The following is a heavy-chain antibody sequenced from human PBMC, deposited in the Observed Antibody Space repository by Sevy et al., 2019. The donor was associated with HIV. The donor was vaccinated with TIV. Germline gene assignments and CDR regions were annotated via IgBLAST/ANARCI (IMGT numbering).Heavy chain of an antibody. CDR1: GFILSRHW. CDR2: IKEDGSEK. V-gene: IGHV3-7*03. CDR3: ARESIAAGVEAFDV. Sequence: GGSLRLSCAASGFILSRHWMSWVRQAPGKGLEWVANIKEDGSEKYYVYSVKGRFTISKDNAKNSLYLQMNSLRVEDTDVYYCARESIAAGVEAFDVWGQGTMVTVSS. D-gene: IGHD6-25*01. J-gene: IGHJ3*01.